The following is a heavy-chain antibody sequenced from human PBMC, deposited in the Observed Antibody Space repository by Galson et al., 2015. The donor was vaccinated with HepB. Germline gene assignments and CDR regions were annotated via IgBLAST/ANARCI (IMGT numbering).Heavy chain of an antibody. CDR3: ARDGGYSDGYVGDAFDN. V-gene: IGHV3-74*01. CDR2: INSDGSST. J-gene: IGHJ3*02. Sequence: SLRLSCAASGFTFSSYWMHWVRQAPGKGLVWVSRINSDGSSTSYADSVKGRFTISRDNAKNTLYLQMNSLRAEDTAVYYCARDGGYSDGYVGDAFDNWGQGTMVTVSS. CDR1: GFTFSSYW. D-gene: IGHD5-18*01.